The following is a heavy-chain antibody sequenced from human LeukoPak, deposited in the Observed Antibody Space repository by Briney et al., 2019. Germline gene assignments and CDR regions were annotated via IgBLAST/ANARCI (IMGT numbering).Heavy chain of an antibody. CDR3: AKDDPTIFGS. D-gene: IGHD3-3*01. CDR2: IRYDGSNK. CDR1: GFTFSSYG. V-gene: IGHV3-30*02. J-gene: IGHJ5*02. Sequence: GGSLRLSCAASGFTFSSYGMHWVRQAPGKGLEWVAFIRYDGSNKYYADSVKGRFTISGDNSKNTLYLQMNSLRAEDTAVYYCAKDDPTIFGSWGQGTLVTVSS.